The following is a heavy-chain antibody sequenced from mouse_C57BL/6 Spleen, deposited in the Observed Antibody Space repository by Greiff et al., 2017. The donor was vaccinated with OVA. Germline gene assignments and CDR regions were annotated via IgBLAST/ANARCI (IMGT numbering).Heavy chain of an antibody. D-gene: IGHD2-2*01. CDR3: ARWFRAMDY. J-gene: IGHJ4*01. CDR2: IDPSDSYT. V-gene: IGHV1-50*01. CDR1: GYTFTSYW. Sequence: QVQLQQPGAELVKPGASVKLSCKASGYTFTSYWMQWVKQRPGQGLEWIGEIDPSDSYTNYNQKFKGKATLTVDTSSSTAYMQLSSLTSEDSAVYYCARWFRAMDYWGQGTSVTVSS.